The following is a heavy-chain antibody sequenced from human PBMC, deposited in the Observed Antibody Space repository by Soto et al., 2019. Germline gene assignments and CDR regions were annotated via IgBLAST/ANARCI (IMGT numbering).Heavy chain of an antibody. D-gene: IGHD3-10*01. V-gene: IGHV3-11*01. J-gene: IGHJ4*02. CDR1: RVPFSDYY. Sequence: LXXSWACCRVPFSDYYMSWIRQAPGKGLEWVSYISSSGSTIYYADSVKGRFTISRDNAKNSLYLQMNSLRAEDTAVYYCARFSYGSGSYPFDYWGQGTLVTVSS. CDR2: ISSSGSTI. CDR3: ARFSYGSGSYPFDY.